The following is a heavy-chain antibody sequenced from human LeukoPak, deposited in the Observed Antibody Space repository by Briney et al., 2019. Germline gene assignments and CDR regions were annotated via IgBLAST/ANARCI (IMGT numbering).Heavy chain of an antibody. Sequence: SQTLSLTCTVSGGSISSGDYYWRWFRQPPGKGLEWIAYMYYSGSTYYNPSLKSRVTMSADTSKNQLSLKLSSVTAADTAVYYCARPYYYDSRIDPWGQGILVTVSS. CDR3: ARPYYYDSRIDP. D-gene: IGHD3-22*01. V-gene: IGHV4-30-4*01. CDR1: GGSISSGDYY. CDR2: MYYSGST. J-gene: IGHJ5*02.